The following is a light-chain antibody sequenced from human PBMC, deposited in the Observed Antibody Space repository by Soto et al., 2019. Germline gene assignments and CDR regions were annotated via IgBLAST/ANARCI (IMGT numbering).Light chain of an antibody. J-gene: IGKJ1*01. Sequence: DLQMTQSPSTLSGSVGDRVTITCRASQTISSWLAWYQKKPGKAPKLLIYKASTLKSGVPSRFSGSGSGTEFTLTISSLQPDDFATYYCQHYNSYSEAFGQGTKVDI. V-gene: IGKV1-5*03. CDR2: KAS. CDR1: QTISSW. CDR3: QHYNSYSEA.